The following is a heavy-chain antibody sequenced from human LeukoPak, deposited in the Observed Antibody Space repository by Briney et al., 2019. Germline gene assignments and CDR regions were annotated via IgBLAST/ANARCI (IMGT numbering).Heavy chain of an antibody. V-gene: IGHV1-69*04. CDR1: GGTFSSYT. D-gene: IGHD3-3*01. Sequence: SVKVSCKASGGTFSSYTISWVRQAPGQGLEWMGRIIPILGIANYAQKFQGRVTITADKSTSTAYMELSSLRSEDTAVYYCAREGTRLYYDFFLDYWGQGTLVTVSP. CDR3: AREGTRLYYDFFLDY. CDR2: IIPILGIA. J-gene: IGHJ4*02.